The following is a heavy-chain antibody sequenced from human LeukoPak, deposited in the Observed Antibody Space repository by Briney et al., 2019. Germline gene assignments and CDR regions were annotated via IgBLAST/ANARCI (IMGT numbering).Heavy chain of an antibody. J-gene: IGHJ4*02. Sequence: PGGSLRLSCAASGFIFSDYYMSWIRQAPGKGLEWIGEIYHSGSTNYNPSLKSRATISVDKSKNQFSLKLSSVTAADTAVYYCAVRRYWSGYLDYWGQGTLVTVSS. CDR1: GFIFSDYY. V-gene: IGHV4-34*08. CDR3: AVRRYWSGYLDY. D-gene: IGHD3-3*01. CDR2: IYHSGST.